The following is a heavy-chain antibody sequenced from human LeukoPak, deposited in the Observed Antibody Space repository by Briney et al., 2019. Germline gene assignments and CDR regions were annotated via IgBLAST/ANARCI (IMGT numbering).Heavy chain of an antibody. J-gene: IGHJ4*02. CDR3: ARDRPGTLQYYDFWSGADFDY. V-gene: IGHV3-7*01. Sequence: PGGSLRLSCAASGFTFSSYWMSWVRQAPGKGLEWVANIKQDGSEKYYVDSVKGRFTISRDNAKNSLYLQMNSLRAEDTAVYYCARDRPGTLQYYDFWSGADFDYWGQGTLVTVSS. D-gene: IGHD3-3*01. CDR1: GFTFSSYW. CDR2: IKQDGSEK.